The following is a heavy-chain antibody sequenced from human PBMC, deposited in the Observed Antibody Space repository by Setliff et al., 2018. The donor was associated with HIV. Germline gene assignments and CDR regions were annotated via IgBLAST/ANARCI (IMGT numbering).Heavy chain of an antibody. D-gene: IGHD2-2*01. Sequence: PSETLSLTCTVSGGSISSNNFYWGWIRQSPGKGLEWFGSIYYSGNAYYNPSLKSRLTISMDTSKNQFSLKLNSVTAADTAVYYCARGGCSTISCSLRVGNAALDIGGRGTMVTVSS. V-gene: IGHV4-39*07. CDR2: IYYSGNA. CDR1: GGSISSNNFY. CDR3: ARGGCSTISCSLRVGNAALDI. J-gene: IGHJ3*02.